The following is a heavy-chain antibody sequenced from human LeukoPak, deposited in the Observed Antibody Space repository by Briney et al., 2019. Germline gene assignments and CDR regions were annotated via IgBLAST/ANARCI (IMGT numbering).Heavy chain of an antibody. J-gene: IGHJ4*02. CDR3: ARFGDYDSGPLDY. Sequence: GGSLRLSCAASGFTFSRNAMNWVRQTPAKGLEWVSAISDTGGNTYYADSVKGRFSVSRDNAKNSLYLQMNSLRAEDTAVYYCARFGDYDSGPLDYWGQGTLVTVSS. CDR1: GFTFSRNA. CDR2: ISDTGGNT. V-gene: IGHV3-23*01. D-gene: IGHD4-17*01.